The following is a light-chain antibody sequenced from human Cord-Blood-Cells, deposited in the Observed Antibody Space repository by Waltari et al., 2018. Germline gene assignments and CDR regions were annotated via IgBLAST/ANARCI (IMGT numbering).Light chain of an antibody. CDR1: QSVSSSY. Sequence: EIVWAQSPGTLPLSPGERATFSCRASQSVSSSYLAWYQQKPGQAPRLLIYGASSRATGIPDRFSGSGSGTDFTLTISRLEPEDFAVYYCQQYGSSPQTFGQGTKVEIK. V-gene: IGKV3-20*01. CDR3: QQYGSSPQT. J-gene: IGKJ1*01. CDR2: GAS.